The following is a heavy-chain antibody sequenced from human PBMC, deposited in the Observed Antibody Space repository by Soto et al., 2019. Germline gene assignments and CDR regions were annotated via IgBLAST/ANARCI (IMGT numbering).Heavy chain of an antibody. D-gene: IGHD6-13*01. CDR1: GGSFSGYY. CDR2: INHSGST. CDR3: ARAPIAAAGSVYYYGMDV. J-gene: IGHJ6*02. V-gene: IGHV4-34*01. Sequence: PSETLSLTCAVYGGSFSGYYWSWIRQPPGKGLEWIGEINHSGSTNYNPSLKSRVTISVDTSKNQFSLKLSSVTAADTAVYYCARAPIAAAGSVYYYGMDVWGQGTTVTVSS.